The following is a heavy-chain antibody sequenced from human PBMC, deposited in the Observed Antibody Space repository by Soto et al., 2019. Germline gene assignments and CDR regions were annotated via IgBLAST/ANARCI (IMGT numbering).Heavy chain of an antibody. Sequence: QIALQESGPTVVKHTQTLTLTCTFSGFSLTTTGVGVGWIRHAPGKALEWLAMVYWNDERRYSPSLKSRLTITQDTSKNQVVLTMTYMDPVDTATYFCAHYDSSGYFAHFDSWGQGTLVTVSS. D-gene: IGHD3-22*01. CDR2: VYWNDER. CDR3: AHYDSSGYFAHFDS. V-gene: IGHV2-5*01. J-gene: IGHJ4*02. CDR1: GFSLTTTGVG.